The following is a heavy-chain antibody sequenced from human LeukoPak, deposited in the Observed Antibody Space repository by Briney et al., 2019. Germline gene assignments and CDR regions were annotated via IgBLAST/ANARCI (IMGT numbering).Heavy chain of an antibody. J-gene: IGHJ4*02. Sequence: ASVKVSCKAFGYTFTGYYMHWVRQAPGQGLEWMGWINPNSGGTNYAQKFQGRVTMTRDTSISTAYMELSRLRSDDTAVYYCARVVDTAMVMDYWGQGTLVTVSS. CDR1: GYTFTGYY. CDR2: INPNSGGT. V-gene: IGHV1-2*02. CDR3: ARVVDTAMVMDY. D-gene: IGHD5-18*01.